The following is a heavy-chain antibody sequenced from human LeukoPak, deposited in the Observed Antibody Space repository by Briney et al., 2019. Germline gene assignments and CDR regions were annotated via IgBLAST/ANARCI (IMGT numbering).Heavy chain of an antibody. Sequence: GGSLRLSCAASGFTFRNYWMTWVRQAPGKGLEWVANIKEDGSVKYFVDSVKGRFTVSRDNAKNSVYLQMSSLRVEDTAVYFCEPIGYRSSSLDYWGQGTLVTVSP. J-gene: IGHJ4*02. CDR1: GFTFRNYW. V-gene: IGHV3-7*01. CDR3: EPIGYRSSSLDY. CDR2: IKEDGSVK. D-gene: IGHD6-6*01.